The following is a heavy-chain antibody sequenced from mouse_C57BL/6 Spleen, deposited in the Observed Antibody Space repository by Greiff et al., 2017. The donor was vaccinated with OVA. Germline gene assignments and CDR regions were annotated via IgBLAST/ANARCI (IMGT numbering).Heavy chain of an antibody. D-gene: IGHD3-2*02. J-gene: IGHJ2*01. CDR1: GYTFTSYW. Sequence: EVKLQESGTVLARPGASVKMSCKTSGYTFTSYWMHWVKQRPGPGLEWIGAIYPGNSDTSYNQKFKGTAKLTAVTSASTAYMELSSLTNEDSAVYYCTRSKTAQATPFDYWGQGTTLTVSS. CDR2: IYPGNSDT. CDR3: TRSKTAQATPFDY. V-gene: IGHV1-5*01.